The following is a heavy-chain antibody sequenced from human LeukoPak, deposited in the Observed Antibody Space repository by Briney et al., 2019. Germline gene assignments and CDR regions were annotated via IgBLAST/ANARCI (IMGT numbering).Heavy chain of an antibody. Sequence: GGSLRLSCAASGFTFSRYAMSWVRQAPGKGLEWVSYISSASGSIYYADSVKGRFTISRDNAKNSLYLQMNSLRAEDTAVYYCARDFGTSDAFDIWGQGTMVTVSS. CDR1: GFTFSRYA. CDR3: ARDFGTSDAFDI. CDR2: ISSASGSI. V-gene: IGHV3-48*04. J-gene: IGHJ3*02. D-gene: IGHD3-10*01.